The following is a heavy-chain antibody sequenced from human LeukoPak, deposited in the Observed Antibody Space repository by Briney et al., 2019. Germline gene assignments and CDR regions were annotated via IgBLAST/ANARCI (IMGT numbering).Heavy chain of an antibody. CDR2: IKQDGSEK. D-gene: IGHD6-19*01. CDR3: ARGSSVGSGWYVYYFDY. V-gene: IGHV3-7*04. CDR1: GFTFNAYW. Sequence: GGSLRLSCAASGFTFNAYWMDWVRQAPGKGLEWVANIKQDGSEKYYVDSVKGRFTISRDNAKNSLYLQMNSLRAEDTAVYYCARGSSVGSGWYVYYFDYWGQGTLVTVSS. J-gene: IGHJ4*02.